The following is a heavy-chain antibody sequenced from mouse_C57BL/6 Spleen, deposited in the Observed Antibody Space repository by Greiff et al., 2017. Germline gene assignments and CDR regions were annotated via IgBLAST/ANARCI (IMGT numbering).Heavy chain of an antibody. D-gene: IGHD2-4*01. J-gene: IGHJ1*03. Sequence: EVQLVESGGGLVKPGGSLKLSCAASGFTFSDYGMHWVRQAPEKGLEWVAYISSGSITIYYADTVKGRFTISRDNAKNTLFLQMTSLRSEDTAMYYCARPDYEDWYFDVWGTGTTVTVSS. CDR2: ISSGSITI. CDR3: ARPDYEDWYFDV. CDR1: GFTFSDYG. V-gene: IGHV5-17*01.